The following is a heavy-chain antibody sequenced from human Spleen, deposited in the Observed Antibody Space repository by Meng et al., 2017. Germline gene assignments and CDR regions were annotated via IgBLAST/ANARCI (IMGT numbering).Heavy chain of an antibody. CDR1: GFSFSSYA. CDR3: ARDSGVATGAVGY. D-gene: IGHD2-8*02. J-gene: IGHJ4*02. CDR2: MSYDGSSQ. V-gene: IGHV3-30*15. Sequence: GESLKISCAASGFSFSSYAMHWVRQAPGKGLEWVALMSYDGSSQYYADSVKGRFTISRDNSKNTLYLQTSSLRVEDTAVYYCARDSGVATGAVGYWGQGTLVTVSS.